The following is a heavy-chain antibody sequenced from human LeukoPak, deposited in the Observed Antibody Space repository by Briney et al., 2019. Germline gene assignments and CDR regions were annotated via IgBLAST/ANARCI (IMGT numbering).Heavy chain of an antibody. D-gene: IGHD6-19*01. J-gene: IGHJ5*02. Sequence: SETLSLTCTVSGGSLSSYYWSWIRQPPGKGLECLGHIYYSGSTNYNPSLKSRVTISVDTSKNQFSLKLSSVTAADTAMYYCARVLAVAGRDGKNWFDPWGQGTLVTVSS. CDR3: ARVLAVAGRDGKNWFDP. CDR2: IYYSGST. CDR1: GGSLSSYY. V-gene: IGHV4-59*01.